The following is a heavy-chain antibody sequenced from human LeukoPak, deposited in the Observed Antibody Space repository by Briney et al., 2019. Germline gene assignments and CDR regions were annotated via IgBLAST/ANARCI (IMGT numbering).Heavy chain of an antibody. V-gene: IGHV1-18*01. CDR1: GYTFTSYG. CDR3: ARTEVGDTTYYFGMDV. J-gene: IGHJ6*02. Sequence: ASVKVSCKASGYTFTSYGISRVRQAPGQGLEWMGWISAYNGNTNYAQKLQGRVTMTTDTSTSTAHMELRSLRSDDPAVDYCARTEVGDTTYYFGMDVWGQRTTVTVSS. CDR2: ISAYNGNT. D-gene: IGHD1-26*01.